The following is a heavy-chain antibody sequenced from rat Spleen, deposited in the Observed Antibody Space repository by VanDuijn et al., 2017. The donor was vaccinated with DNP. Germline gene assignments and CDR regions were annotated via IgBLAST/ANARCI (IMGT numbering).Heavy chain of an antibody. CDR3: ARQGAIAALDAMDA. CDR1: GFTFSDYY. CDR2: ISTSGSRP. J-gene: IGHJ4*01. Sequence: EVQLVESGGGLVQPGRSLKLSCAASGFTFSDYYMAWVRQAPKKGLEWVATISTSGSRPYYPDSVKGRFTISRDNAKSSLYLQMNSLKSEDTATYYCARQGAIAALDAMDAWGQGTSVTVSS. D-gene: IGHD1-2*01. V-gene: IGHV5-7*01.